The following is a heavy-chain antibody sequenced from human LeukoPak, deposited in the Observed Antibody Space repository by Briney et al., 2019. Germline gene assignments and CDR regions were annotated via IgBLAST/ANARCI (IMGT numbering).Heavy chain of an antibody. D-gene: IGHD6-13*01. Sequence: QAGGSLRLSCAASGFTFSGYAMSWVRQAPGKGPEWVSVISGSSDITYYADSVKGRFTISRDNSKNTLYLQMNSLRAEDTAVYYCAKGRSGIAAAGLNYWGQGTLVTVSS. CDR2: ISGSSDIT. J-gene: IGHJ4*02. V-gene: IGHV3-23*01. CDR1: GFTFSGYA. CDR3: AKGRSGIAAAGLNY.